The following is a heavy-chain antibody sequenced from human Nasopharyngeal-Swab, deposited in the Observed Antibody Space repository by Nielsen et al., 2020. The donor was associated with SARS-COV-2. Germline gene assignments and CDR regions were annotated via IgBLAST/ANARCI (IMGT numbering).Heavy chain of an antibody. J-gene: IGHJ6*02. V-gene: IGHV3-48*03. Sequence: GESLKISCAASGFTFSSYAMSWVRQAPGKGLEWVSAISSSGSTIYYADSVKGRFTISRDNAKNSLYLQMNSLRAEDTAVYYCARVGRDGYNWHYGMDVWGQGTPVTVSS. CDR2: ISSSGSTI. D-gene: IGHD5-24*01. CDR3: ARVGRDGYNWHYGMDV. CDR1: GFTFSSYA.